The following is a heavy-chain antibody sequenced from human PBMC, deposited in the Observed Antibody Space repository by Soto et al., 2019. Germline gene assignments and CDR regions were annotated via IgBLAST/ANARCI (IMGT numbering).Heavy chain of an antibody. D-gene: IGHD4-17*01. V-gene: IGHV1-18*04. CDR3: AIADYGDDDY. J-gene: IGHJ4*02. CDR1: GYTFPTST. Sequence: LVQSGAEAKKPGTSVKVSCKASGYTFPTSTISWVRQAPGQGLEWMGWIKAYSGSTHYAPKLQGRVTMTTDTPTSTAYLELRSLTSDDTAMYYCAIADYGDDDYWGQGTLVTVSS. CDR2: IKAYSGST.